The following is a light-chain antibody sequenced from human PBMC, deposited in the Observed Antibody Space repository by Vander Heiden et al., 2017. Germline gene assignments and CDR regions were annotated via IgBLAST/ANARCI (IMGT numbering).Light chain of an antibody. CDR1: SSDVGDYNY. CDR3: CSYAGSYNMV. CDR2: DVN. Sequence: QSALPQPRPVSGSPGQSVTISCTGTSSDVGDYNYVSWYQQHPGKAPKLMIYDVNKRPSGVPDRFSGSKSGNTASLTISGLQAEDEADYYCCSYAGSYNMVFGGGTKLTVL. J-gene: IGLJ2*01. V-gene: IGLV2-11*01.